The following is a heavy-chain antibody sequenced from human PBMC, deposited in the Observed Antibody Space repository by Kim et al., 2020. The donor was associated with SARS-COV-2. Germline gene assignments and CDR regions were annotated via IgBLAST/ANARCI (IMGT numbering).Heavy chain of an antibody. Sequence: ASVKVSCKASGYTFTSYAMHWVRQAPGQRLEWMGWINAGNGNTKYSQKFQGRVTITRDTSASTAYMELSSLRSEDTAVYYCAREVAVGANLYGMDVWGQGTTVTVSS. CDR2: INAGNGNT. V-gene: IGHV1-3*01. D-gene: IGHD1-26*01. J-gene: IGHJ6*02. CDR3: AREVAVGANLYGMDV. CDR1: GYTFTSYA.